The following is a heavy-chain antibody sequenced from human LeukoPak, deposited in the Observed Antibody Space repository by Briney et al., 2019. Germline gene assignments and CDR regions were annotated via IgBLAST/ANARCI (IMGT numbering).Heavy chain of an antibody. D-gene: IGHD3-16*01. V-gene: IGHV4-59*01. CDR3: GGGFPSTHNWFDR. Sequence: SQTLSLTCTVSGRSISSYYWSWIRQPPGKGLEWIGCIYYSGSTNYNPSLKSRVTISVDTSKNQFSLKLSSVTAADTAVYYCGGGFPSTHNWFDRWGQGTLVTVSS. CDR2: IYYSGST. CDR1: GRSISSYY. J-gene: IGHJ5*02.